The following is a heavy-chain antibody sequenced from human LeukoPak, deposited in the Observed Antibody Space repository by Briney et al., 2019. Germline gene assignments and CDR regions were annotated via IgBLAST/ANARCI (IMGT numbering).Heavy chain of an antibody. D-gene: IGHD4-23*01. CDR3: ARDSTVVTRDFDY. Sequence: GGSLRLSCAASGFTFSSYEMNWVRQAPGKGLEWVSYISSSGSTIYYADSVKGRFTISRDNAKNSLYLQMNSLRAEDTAVYYCARDSTVVTRDFDYWGQGTLVTVSS. CDR1: GFTFSSYE. J-gene: IGHJ4*02. CDR2: ISSSGSTI. V-gene: IGHV3-48*03.